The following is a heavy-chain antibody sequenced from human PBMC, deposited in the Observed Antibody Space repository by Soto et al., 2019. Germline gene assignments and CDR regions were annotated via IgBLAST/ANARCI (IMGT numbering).Heavy chain of an antibody. CDR3: AKGYCCGGSWYLVAY. CDR1: GGSVSSGSYY. J-gene: IGHJ4*02. Sequence: PSETLSLTCTVSGGSVSSGSYYWSWIRQPPGKGLEWIGYIYYSGSTNYNPSLKTRLTISLDTSKNQFSLKLSSVTAADPAVYYCAKGYCCGGSWYLVAYSGQGALVTVSS. CDR2: IYYSGST. V-gene: IGHV4-61*01. D-gene: IGHD2-15*01.